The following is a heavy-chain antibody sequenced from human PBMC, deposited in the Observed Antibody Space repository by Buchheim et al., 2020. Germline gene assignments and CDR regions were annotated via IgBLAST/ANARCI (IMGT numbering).Heavy chain of an antibody. J-gene: IGHJ4*02. V-gene: IGHV3-21*01. CDR3: ARGEVEETRFLDS. CDR2: ISRGSDDI. CDR1: GFSFSGYS. Sequence: EVQLAESGGGLVEPGGSLRLSCAASGFSFSGYSMNWVRQAPGEGLEWASIISRGSDDIHYADSVKGRFTISRDNAKNSLYLQMNSLRLEDTAVYYCARGEVEETRFLDSWGQGTL. D-gene: IGHD1-1*01.